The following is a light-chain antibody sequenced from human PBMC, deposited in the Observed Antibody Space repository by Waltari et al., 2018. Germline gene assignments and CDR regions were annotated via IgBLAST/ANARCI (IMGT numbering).Light chain of an antibody. Sequence: QAVLTQPSSLSASPGAPASLTSTFRRRINVGPYRIYWYQPKPGSPPQYLLRYKSDSDKQQGSGVPSRFSGSKDASANAGILLISGLQSEDEADYYCMIWHSSAWVFGGGTKLTVL. CDR2: YKSDSDK. CDR3: MIWHSSAWV. V-gene: IGLV5-45*02. CDR1: RRINVGPYR. J-gene: IGLJ3*02.